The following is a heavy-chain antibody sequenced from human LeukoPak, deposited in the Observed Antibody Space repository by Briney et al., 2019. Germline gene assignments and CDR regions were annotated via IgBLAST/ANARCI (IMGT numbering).Heavy chain of an antibody. D-gene: IGHD4-23*01. J-gene: IGHJ4*02. Sequence: GGSLRLSCAASGFTFSRNAMAWVRQAPGKGLDWVSGIGSDTNTHYADSVKGRFTISRDNSKNTLYLQMNNLRAEGTAVYYCAKDLLRWSFDSWGQGILVTVSS. CDR1: GFTFSRNA. V-gene: IGHV3-23*01. CDR2: IGSDTNT. CDR3: AKDLLRWSFDS.